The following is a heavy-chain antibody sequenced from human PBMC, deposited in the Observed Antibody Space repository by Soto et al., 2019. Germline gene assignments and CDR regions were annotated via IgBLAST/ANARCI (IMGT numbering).Heavy chain of an antibody. Sequence: EMQLLESGGGLVQPGGSLRLSCAASGFTFSSSAMSWVRQAPGKGLEWVSGISGSGDSTYYADSVKGRFTISRDNSKNTLYLQMYSLRAEDTAVYYCAFRYCYRCHFYWYFDVWGRGTLVTVSS. D-gene: IGHD5-18*01. CDR1: GFTFSSSA. J-gene: IGHJ2*01. V-gene: IGHV3-23*01. CDR3: AFRYCYRCHFYWYFDV. CDR2: ISGSGDST.